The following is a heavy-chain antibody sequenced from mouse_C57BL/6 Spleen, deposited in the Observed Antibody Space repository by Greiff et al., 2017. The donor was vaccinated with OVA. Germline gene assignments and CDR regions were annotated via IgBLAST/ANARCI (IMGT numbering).Heavy chain of an antibody. V-gene: IGHV1-55*01. D-gene: IGHD2-3*01. CDR2: IYPGSGST. Sequence: QVQLQQPGAELVKPGASVKMSCKASGYTFTSYWITWVKQRPGQGLEWIGDIYPGSGSTNYNEKFKSKATLTVETSSSTAYMQLSSLTSEDSAVYYCARDDGYYVYWGQGTTLTVSS. CDR3: ARDDGYYVY. J-gene: IGHJ2*01. CDR1: GYTFTSYW.